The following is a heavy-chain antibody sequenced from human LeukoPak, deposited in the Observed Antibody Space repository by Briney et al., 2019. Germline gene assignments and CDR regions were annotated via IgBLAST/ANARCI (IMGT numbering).Heavy chain of an antibody. CDR2: IYPGDSDT. CDR3: ARGSLYCSSTRCYTNYFDY. D-gene: IGHD2-2*02. J-gene: IGHJ4*02. Sequence: GESLKISCKGSGYSFTSYWIGWVRQMPGKGLEWMGIIYPGDSDTRYSPSFQGQVTISADKSISTAYLQWSSLKASDTAMYYCARGSLYCSSTRCYTNYFDYWGQGTLVTVSS. CDR1: GYSFTSYW. V-gene: IGHV5-51*01.